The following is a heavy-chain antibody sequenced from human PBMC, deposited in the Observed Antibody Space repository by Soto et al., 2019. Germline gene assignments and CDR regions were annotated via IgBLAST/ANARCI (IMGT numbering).Heavy chain of an antibody. J-gene: IGHJ2*01. V-gene: IGHV3-23*01. Sequence: PGGSLRLSCAASGFTFNNYAMTWVRQAPGKGLEWVSTISVGAGSTYYAGYVKGRFTITRDNSKSTLYLQMNSLRVEDTAVYYCARPLWRDDYNWGYFDLWGRGTLVTVSS. CDR1: GFTFNNYA. CDR2: ISVGAGST. D-gene: IGHD4-4*01. CDR3: ARPLWRDDYNWGYFDL.